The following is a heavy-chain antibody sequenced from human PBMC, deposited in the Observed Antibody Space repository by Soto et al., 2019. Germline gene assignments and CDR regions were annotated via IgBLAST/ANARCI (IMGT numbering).Heavy chain of an antibody. CDR3: AKDMANTDAFDI. D-gene: IGHD5-12*01. CDR2: ISWNSGSI. V-gene: IGHV3-9*01. J-gene: IGHJ3*02. CDR1: GFTFDDYA. Sequence: EVQLVESGGGLVQPGRSLRLSCAASGFTFDDYAMHWVRQAPGKGLGWVSGISWNSGSIGYADSVKGRFTISRDNAKNSLYLQMNSLRAEDTALYYCAKDMANTDAFDIWGQGTMVTVTS.